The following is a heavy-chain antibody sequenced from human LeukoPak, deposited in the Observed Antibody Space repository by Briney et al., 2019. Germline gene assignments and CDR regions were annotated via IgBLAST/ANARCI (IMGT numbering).Heavy chain of an antibody. Sequence: PGGSLRLSCAASGFTFNTYNMNWVRQAPGQGLEWVSSITSSSSYIYYADSVKGRFTISRDNAKNSLYLQMNSLRAEDTAVYYCAKDYYYDSGSTPPRLDYWGQGTLVTVSS. CDR2: ITSSSSYI. D-gene: IGHD3-10*01. CDR1: GFTFNTYN. V-gene: IGHV3-21*04. J-gene: IGHJ4*02. CDR3: AKDYYYDSGSTPPRLDY.